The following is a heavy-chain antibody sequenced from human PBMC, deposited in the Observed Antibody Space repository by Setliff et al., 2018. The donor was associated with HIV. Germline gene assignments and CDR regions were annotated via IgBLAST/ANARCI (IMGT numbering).Heavy chain of an antibody. J-gene: IGHJ4*02. D-gene: IGHD3-10*01. CDR2: ISTHNDDT. Sequence: ASVKVSCKASGYTFTTYAISWVRQAPGQGLEWMGWISTHNDDTDYAQRFQGRVTMTRDTSTSTVYMELRSLRSDDTAVYYCARDRRDYSAGSYIYYFDYWGQGTLVTVSS. CDR1: GYTFTTYA. CDR3: ARDRRDYSAGSYIYYFDY. V-gene: IGHV1-18*01.